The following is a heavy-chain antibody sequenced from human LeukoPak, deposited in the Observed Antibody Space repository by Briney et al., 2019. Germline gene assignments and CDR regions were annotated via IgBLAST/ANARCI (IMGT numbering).Heavy chain of an antibody. Sequence: SETLSLTCTVSGGSISSYYWSWIRQPPGKGLEWIGEINHSGSTNYNPSLKSRVTISVDTSKNQFSLKLSSVTAADTAVYYCARGRGIAAPKASRAYFDYWGQGTLVTVSS. CDR2: INHSGST. J-gene: IGHJ4*02. CDR3: ARGRGIAAPKASRAYFDY. CDR1: GGSISSYY. V-gene: IGHV4-34*01. D-gene: IGHD6-13*01.